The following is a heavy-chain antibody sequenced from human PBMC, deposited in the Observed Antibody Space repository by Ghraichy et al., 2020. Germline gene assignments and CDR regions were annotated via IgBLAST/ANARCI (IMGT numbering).Heavy chain of an antibody. V-gene: IGHV1-46*01. CDR1: GYTFTSYY. CDR2: INPSGGST. Sequence: VKVSCKASGYTFTSYYMHWVRQAPGQGLEWMGIINPSGGSTSYAQKFQGRVTMTRDTSTSTVYMELSSLRSEDTAVYYCARVGEVVTSYYYYGMDVWGQGTTVTVSS. D-gene: IGHD2-21*02. J-gene: IGHJ6*02. CDR3: ARVGEVVTSYYYYGMDV.